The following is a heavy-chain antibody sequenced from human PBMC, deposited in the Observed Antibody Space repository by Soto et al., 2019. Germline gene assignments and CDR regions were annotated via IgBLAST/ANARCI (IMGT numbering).Heavy chain of an antibody. D-gene: IGHD6-25*01. CDR1: GDSISSSKW. CDR3: ARGERQQQRDY. J-gene: IGHJ4*02. CDR2: IYHSGTT. Sequence: QVQLQESGPGLVKPSGTLSLTCAVSGDSISSSKWWSWVRQPPGKGLEWIGEIYHSGTTTYNPSLKSRVIISVDKSKSQCSLKVTSVTDADTAVYFCARGERQQQRDYWGQGTLVTVSS. V-gene: IGHV4-4*02.